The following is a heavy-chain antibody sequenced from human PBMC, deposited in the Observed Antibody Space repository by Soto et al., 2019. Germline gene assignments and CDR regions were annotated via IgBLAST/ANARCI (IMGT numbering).Heavy chain of an antibody. V-gene: IGHV4-34*01. Sequence: SETLSLTCAVYGGSFSGYYWSWIRQPPGKGLEWIGEINHSGSTNYNPSLKSRVTISVDTSKNQFSLKLSSVTAADTAVYYCASLNPYDYGDQTLPTSFEFDWGQGTLVTVSS. J-gene: IGHJ4*02. CDR3: ASLNPYDYGDQTLPTSFEFD. D-gene: IGHD4-17*01. CDR2: INHSGST. CDR1: GGSFSGYY.